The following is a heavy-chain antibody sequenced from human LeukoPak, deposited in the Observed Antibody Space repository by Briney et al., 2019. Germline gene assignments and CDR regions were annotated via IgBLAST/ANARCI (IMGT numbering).Heavy chain of an antibody. J-gene: IGHJ5*02. CDR3: ARRGGWFDP. V-gene: IGHV4-34*01. CDR1: GGSFSGYY. D-gene: IGHD2-15*01. Sequence: PSETLSLTCAVYGGSFSGYYWSWIRQPPGKGLEWIGEINHSGSSNYNPSLKSRVTISVDTSKNQFSLKLSSVTAADTAVYYCARRGGWFDPWGQGTLVTVSS. CDR2: INHSGSS.